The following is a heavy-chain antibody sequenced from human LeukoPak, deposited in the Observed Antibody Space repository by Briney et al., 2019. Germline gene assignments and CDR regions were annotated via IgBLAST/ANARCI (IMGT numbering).Heavy chain of an antibody. CDR2: ISSSDSTI. D-gene: IGHD4-17*01. J-gene: IGHJ4*02. CDR1: GFTFSSYE. V-gene: IGHV3-48*03. CDR3: ARVAINDYGDYFDY. Sequence: GESLKISCAASGFTFSSYEMNWVRQAPGKGLEWVSYISSSDSTIYYADSVKGRFTISRDNAKNSLYLQMNSLRAEDTAVYYCARVAINDYGDYFDYWGQGTLVTVSS.